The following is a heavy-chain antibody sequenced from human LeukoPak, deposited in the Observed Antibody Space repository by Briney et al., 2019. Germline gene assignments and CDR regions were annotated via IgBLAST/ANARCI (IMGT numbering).Heavy chain of an antibody. V-gene: IGHV1-18*01. CDR2: ISAYNGNT. D-gene: IGHD6-13*01. CDR3: ARGPPHSSSWYSWFDY. J-gene: IGHJ4*02. Sequence: GASVKVSCKASGYTFTSYGISWVRQAPGQGLEWMGWISAYNGNTNYAQKLQGRVTMTTDTSTSTAYMELRSLRSDDTAVYYCARGPPHSSSWYSWFDYWGQGTLVTVSS. CDR1: GYTFTSYG.